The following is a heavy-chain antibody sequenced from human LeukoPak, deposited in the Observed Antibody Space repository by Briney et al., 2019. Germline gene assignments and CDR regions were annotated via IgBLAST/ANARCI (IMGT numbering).Heavy chain of an antibody. CDR2: INSDGSST. CDR3: ANGIRDFDWLLPDDAFDI. Sequence: GGSLRLSCAASGFTFSSYWMHWVRQAPGKGLEWVSRINSDGSSTSYADSVKGRFTISRDNAKNTLYLQMNSLRAEDTAVYYCANGIRDFDWLLPDDAFDIWGQGTMVTVSS. J-gene: IGHJ3*02. D-gene: IGHD3-9*01. V-gene: IGHV3-74*01. CDR1: GFTFSSYW.